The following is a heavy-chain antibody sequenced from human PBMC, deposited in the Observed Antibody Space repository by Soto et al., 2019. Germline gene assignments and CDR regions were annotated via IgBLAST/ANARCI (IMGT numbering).Heavy chain of an antibody. CDR3: ARSIDP. CDR2: INHSGST. J-gene: IGHJ5*02. Sequence: SETLSLTCAVYGGSVSGYYWSWIRQPPGKGLEWIGEINHSGSTNYNPSLKSRVTISVDTSKNQFSLKLSSVTAADTAVYYCARSIDPWGQGTLVTVSS. CDR1: GGSVSGYY. V-gene: IGHV4-34*01.